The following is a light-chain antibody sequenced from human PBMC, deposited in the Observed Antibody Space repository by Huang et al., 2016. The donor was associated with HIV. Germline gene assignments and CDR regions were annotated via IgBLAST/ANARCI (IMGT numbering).Light chain of an antibody. Sequence: DIVMTQSPLSLPVTPGEPASISCTSSQSLLHSNGYNYLDWYLRKPGQSPPLLISLGSNRASGVPDRFSGSGSGTDFTLKISRVEAEDVGVYYCMQALETPITFGQGTRLEIK. CDR2: LGS. J-gene: IGKJ5*01. CDR3: MQALETPIT. CDR1: QSLLHSNGYNY. V-gene: IGKV2-28*01.